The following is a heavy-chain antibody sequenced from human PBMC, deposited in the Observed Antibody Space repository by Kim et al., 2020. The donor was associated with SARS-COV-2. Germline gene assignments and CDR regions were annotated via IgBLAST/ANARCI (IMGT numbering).Heavy chain of an antibody. D-gene: IGHD1-1*01. Sequence: SETLSLTCTVSGGSISSYYWSWIRQPPGKGLEWIGYIYYSGSTNYNPSLKSRVTISVDTSKNQFSLKLSSVTAADTAVYYCARETTWFDPWGQGTLVTVSS. CDR1: GGSISSYY. V-gene: IGHV4-59*13. J-gene: IGHJ5*02. CDR3: ARETTWFDP. CDR2: IYYSGST.